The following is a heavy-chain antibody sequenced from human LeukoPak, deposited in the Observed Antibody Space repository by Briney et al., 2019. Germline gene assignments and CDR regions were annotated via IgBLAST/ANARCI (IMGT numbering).Heavy chain of an antibody. CDR3: ATDPFDRIAARSGFDY. V-gene: IGHV1-69-2*01. CDR2: VDPEDGET. CDR1: GYTFTDYY. D-gene: IGHD6-6*01. J-gene: IGHJ4*02. Sequence: ASVKISCKVSGYTFTDYYMHWVQQAPGKGLEWMGLVDPEDGETIYAEKFQGRVTITADTSTDTAYMELSSLRSEDTAVYYCATDPFDRIAARSGFDYWGQGTLVTVSS.